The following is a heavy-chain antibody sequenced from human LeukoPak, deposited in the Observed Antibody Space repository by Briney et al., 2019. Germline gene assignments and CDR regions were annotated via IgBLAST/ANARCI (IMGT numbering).Heavy chain of an antibody. CDR1: GGSFSGYY. V-gene: IGHV4-34*01. CDR2: INHSGST. J-gene: IGHJ4*02. Sequence: PSETLSLTCAVYGGSFSGYYWSWIRQPPGKGLEWIGEINHSGSTNYNPSLKSRVTISVDTSKNQFSLKLSSVTAADMAVYYCARVSFTIDYWGQGTLVTVSS. CDR3: ARVSFTIDY. D-gene: IGHD3-10*01.